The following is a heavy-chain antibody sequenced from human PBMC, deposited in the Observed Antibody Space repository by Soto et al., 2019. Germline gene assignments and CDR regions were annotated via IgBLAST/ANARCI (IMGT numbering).Heavy chain of an antibody. CDR1: GGTFSSYA. D-gene: IGHD2-2*01. Sequence: SVKVSCKASGGTFSSYAISWVRQAPGQGLEWMGGIIPIFGTANYTQKFQGRVTITADESTSTAYMELSSLRSEDTAVYYCATASYCSSTSCHPYYYYGMDVWGQGTTVTVSS. CDR2: IIPIFGTA. V-gene: IGHV1-69*13. J-gene: IGHJ6*02. CDR3: ATASYCSSTSCHPYYYYGMDV.